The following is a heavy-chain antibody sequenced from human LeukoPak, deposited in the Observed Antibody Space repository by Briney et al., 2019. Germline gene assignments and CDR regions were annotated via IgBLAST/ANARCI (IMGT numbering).Heavy chain of an antibody. CDR1: GFTFSSHA. V-gene: IGHV3-23*01. J-gene: IGHJ6*04. CDR3: AKDLVWRVVPAYGMDV. Sequence: GGSLGLSCAASGFTFSSHAMSWVRQAPGKGLEWVSAISGSGGSTYYADSVKGRLTISRDNSKNTLYLQMNSLRAEDTAVYYCAKDLVWRVVPAYGMDVWGKGTTVTVSS. CDR2: ISGSGGST. D-gene: IGHD2-2*01.